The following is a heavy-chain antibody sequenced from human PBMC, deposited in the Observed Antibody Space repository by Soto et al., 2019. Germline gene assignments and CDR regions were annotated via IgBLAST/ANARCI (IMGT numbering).Heavy chain of an antibody. Sequence: SETLSLTCTVSGGSTSSYYWSWIRQPPGKGLEWIGYIYYSGSTNYNPSLKSRVTISVDTSKNQFSLKQSSVTAADTAVYYCARDSDYGPHFDYWGQGTLVTVSS. J-gene: IGHJ4*02. CDR3: ARDSDYGPHFDY. V-gene: IGHV4-59*01. CDR1: GGSTSSYY. D-gene: IGHD3-10*01. CDR2: IYYSGST.